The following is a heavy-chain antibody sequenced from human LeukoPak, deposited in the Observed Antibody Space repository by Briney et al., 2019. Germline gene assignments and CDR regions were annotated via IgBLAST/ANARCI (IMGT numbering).Heavy chain of an antibody. CDR2: IYYSGST. CDR3: ARGHPYYYDSSGYDY. Sequence: SETLSLTCTVSGGSISSYYWSWIRQPPGKGLEWIGYIYYSGSTNYNPSLKSRVTISVDTSKNQISLKLSSVTAADTAVYYCARGHPYYYDSSGYDYWGQGTLVTVSS. D-gene: IGHD3-22*01. V-gene: IGHV4-59*01. CDR1: GGSISSYY. J-gene: IGHJ4*02.